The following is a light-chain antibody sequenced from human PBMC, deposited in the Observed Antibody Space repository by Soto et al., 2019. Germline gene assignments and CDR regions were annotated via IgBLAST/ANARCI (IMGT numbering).Light chain of an antibody. CDR2: SAS. V-gene: IGKV3-20*01. CDR3: QHYGSSPPLYT. J-gene: IGKJ2*01. CDR1: QSVNNNY. Sequence: DIVLTQSPGTLSLSPGERATFSCRASQSVNNNYLAWYQQKPGQTPRLLVSSASTRATGIPDRFSGSGSGTDFTLTISRLEPEDFAVYYRQHYGSSPPLYTFGQGTKLEIK.